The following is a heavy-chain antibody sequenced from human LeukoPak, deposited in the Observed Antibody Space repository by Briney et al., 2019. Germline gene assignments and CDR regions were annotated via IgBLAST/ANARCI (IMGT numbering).Heavy chain of an antibody. J-gene: IGHJ4*02. V-gene: IGHV3-23*01. CDR3: ARVRGAAAGVRYFDY. Sequence: GGSLRLSCAASGFTFSSYAMSWVRQAPGKGLEWVSAISGGGGSTYYADSVKGRFTISRDNSKNTLYLQMNSLRAEDTAVYYCARVRGAAAGVRYFDYWGQGTLVTVSS. D-gene: IGHD6-13*01. CDR2: ISGGGGST. CDR1: GFTFSSYA.